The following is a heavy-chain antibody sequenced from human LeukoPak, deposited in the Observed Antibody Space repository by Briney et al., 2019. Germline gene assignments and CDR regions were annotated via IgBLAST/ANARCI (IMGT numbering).Heavy chain of an antibody. CDR3: AKLPIMLALNRIEF. CDR1: GFNFRTYG. CDR2: ISGSAYTT. Sequence: GGSLRLSCATSGFNFRTYGMSWIRQAPGKGLEWVAGISGSAYTTHYAGSVKGRFTISRDNSKNTLFLQMDSLRVEDTAVYYCAKLPIMLALNRIEFWSQGSLVAVTS. J-gene: IGHJ4*02. D-gene: IGHD2-8*01. V-gene: IGHV3-23*01.